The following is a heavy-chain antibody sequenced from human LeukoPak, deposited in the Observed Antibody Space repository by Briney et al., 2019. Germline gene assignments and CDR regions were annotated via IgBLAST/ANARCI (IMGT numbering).Heavy chain of an antibody. CDR2: FDPEDGET. CDR1: GYTLTELS. V-gene: IGHV1-24*01. Sequence: GASVKVSCKVSGYTLTELSMHWVRQAPGKGLEWMGGFDPEDGETIYAQKFQGRVTMTEDTSTDTAYMELSSLRSEDTAVYYCATIKIYYGSWRGFDPWGQGTLVTVSS. J-gene: IGHJ5*02. CDR3: ATIKIYYGSWRGFDP. D-gene: IGHD3-10*01.